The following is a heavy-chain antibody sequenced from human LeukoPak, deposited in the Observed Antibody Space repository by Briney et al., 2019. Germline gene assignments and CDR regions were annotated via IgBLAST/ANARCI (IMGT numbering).Heavy chain of an antibody. J-gene: IGHJ4*02. CDR1: GFTFSNYW. CDR2: INTDGSST. V-gene: IGHV3-74*01. D-gene: IGHD3-10*01. Sequence: PGGSLRLSCAASGFTFSNYWMHWVRQASGKGLVWVSRINTDGSSTTYADSVKGRFTISRDNAKNTLYLQMNSLRAEDTAVYYCIRSDYYGSGSDYTYYFDYWGQGTLVTASS. CDR3: IRSDYYGSGSDYTYYFDY.